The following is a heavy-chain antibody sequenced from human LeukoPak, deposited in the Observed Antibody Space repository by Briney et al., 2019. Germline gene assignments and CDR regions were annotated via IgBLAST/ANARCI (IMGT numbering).Heavy chain of an antibody. J-gene: IGHJ4*02. D-gene: IGHD7-27*01. CDR1: GFTFSSYA. CDR2: ISGSGGST. CDR3: AKDPREFPGDLAFDY. V-gene: IGHV3-23*01. Sequence: PRGSLRLSCAASGFTFSSYAMSWVRQAPGKGLEWVSAISGSGGSTYYADSVKGRFTISRDNSKNTLYLQMNSLRAEDTAVYYCAKDPREFPGDLAFDYWGQGTLVTVSS.